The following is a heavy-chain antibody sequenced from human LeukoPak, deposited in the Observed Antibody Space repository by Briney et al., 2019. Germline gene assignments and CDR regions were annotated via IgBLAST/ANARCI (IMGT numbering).Heavy chain of an antibody. D-gene: IGHD3-10*01. Sequence: SETLSLTCTVSGGSISSSSYYWGWIRQPPGKGLEWIGSIYYSGNTYYNPSLKSRVTISVDTSKNQFSLKLSSVTAADTAVYYCAREKPRSYYYGSEFDPWGQGTLVTVSS. CDR3: AREKPRSYYYGSEFDP. J-gene: IGHJ5*02. CDR2: IYYSGNT. CDR1: GGSISSSSYY. V-gene: IGHV4-39*02.